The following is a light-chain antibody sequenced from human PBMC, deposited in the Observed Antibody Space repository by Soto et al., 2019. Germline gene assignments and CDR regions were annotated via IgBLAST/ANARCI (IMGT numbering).Light chain of an antibody. Sequence: DIQMTQSPSTLSASVGDRVTISCRASQSIGSWLAWYQQKPGKAPNLLIYKASSLESGVPSRFSGSGSGTAFTLTISSLQPDDFATYYCQQYNSLWTFGQGTKVEIK. CDR1: QSIGSW. CDR2: KAS. V-gene: IGKV1-5*03. J-gene: IGKJ1*01. CDR3: QQYNSLWT.